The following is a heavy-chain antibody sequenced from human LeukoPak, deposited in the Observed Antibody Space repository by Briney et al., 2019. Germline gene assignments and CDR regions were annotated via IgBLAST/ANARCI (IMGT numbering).Heavy chain of an antibody. CDR2: IYTSGST. D-gene: IGHD2-15*01. CDR1: GYSISSGYY. Sequence: SETLSLTCTVSGYSISSGYYWSWIRQPAGKGLEWIGRIYTSGSTNYNPSLKIRCTISLDTSKSQFSLRLSSVTAADTAVYYCAREGGYCSGDNCYGDWFDPWGQGTLVTVSS. CDR3: AREGGYCSGDNCYGDWFDP. J-gene: IGHJ5*02. V-gene: IGHV4-61*02.